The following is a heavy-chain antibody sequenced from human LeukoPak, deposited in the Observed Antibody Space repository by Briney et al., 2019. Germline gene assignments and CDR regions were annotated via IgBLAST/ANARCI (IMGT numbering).Heavy chain of an antibody. J-gene: IGHJ4*02. CDR2: IKSKTDGGTT. Sequence: GGSLRLSCAASGFTFSNAWMSWVRQAPGKGLEWVGRIKSKTDGGTTDYAAPVKGRFTISRDDSKNTLYLQMNSLKTEDTAVYYCTTGLIAAAGKVNYFDYWGQGTLVTVSS. CDR3: TTGLIAAAGKVNYFDY. CDR1: GFTFSNAW. D-gene: IGHD6-13*01. V-gene: IGHV3-15*01.